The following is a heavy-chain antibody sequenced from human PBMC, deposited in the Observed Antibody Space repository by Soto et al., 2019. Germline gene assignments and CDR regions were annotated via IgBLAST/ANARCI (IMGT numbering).Heavy chain of an antibody. CDR3: AKAGSSGWYPGWFDP. CDR1: GFTFSSYA. J-gene: IGHJ5*02. D-gene: IGHD6-19*01. Sequence: PGGSLRLSCAASGFTFSSYAMSWVRQAPGKGLEWVSAISGSGGSTYYADSVKGRFTISRDNSKNTLYLQMNSLRAEDTAVYYCAKAGSSGWYPGWFDPWGQGTLVTVSS. V-gene: IGHV3-23*01. CDR2: ISGSGGST.